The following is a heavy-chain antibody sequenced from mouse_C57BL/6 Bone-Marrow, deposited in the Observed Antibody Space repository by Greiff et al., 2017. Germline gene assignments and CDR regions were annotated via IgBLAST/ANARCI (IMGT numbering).Heavy chain of an antibody. CDR3: ARITNVVALYYFDY. V-gene: IGHV5-6*01. CDR2: ISSGGSYT. Sequence: EVQLKESGGDLVKPGGSLKLSCAASGFTFSSYGMSWVRQTPDKRLAWVATISSGGSYTYYPDSVKGRFTISRDNAKNTLYLQMSSLKSEDTAMYYCARITNVVALYYFDYWGQGTTLTISS. CDR1: GFTFSSYG. D-gene: IGHD1-1*01. J-gene: IGHJ2*01.